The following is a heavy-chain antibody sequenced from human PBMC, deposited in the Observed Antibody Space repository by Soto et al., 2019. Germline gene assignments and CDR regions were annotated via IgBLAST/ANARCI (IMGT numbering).Heavy chain of an antibody. V-gene: IGHV3-48*02. J-gene: IGHJ6*02. CDR2: ISSSSINI. D-gene: IGHD3-10*01. CDR1: GFTFSDYS. CDR3: ARGSPGGYGMAV. Sequence: EVQLVESGGGLVQPGGSLRLSCAASGFTFSDYSINWVRQAPGKGLEWVSYISSSSINIYYADSVKGRFTVSRDNAKNQLSLPVNSLRDEDTAVYYCARGSPGGYGMAVWGQGTTVTVSS.